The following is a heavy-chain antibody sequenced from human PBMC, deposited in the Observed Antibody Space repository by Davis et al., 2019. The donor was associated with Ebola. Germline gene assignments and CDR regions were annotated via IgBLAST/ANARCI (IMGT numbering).Heavy chain of an antibody. J-gene: IGHJ4*02. CDR1: GYTFTSYD. CDR3: ARVSDILTGYSPDY. CDR2: IIPIFGTA. V-gene: IGHV1-69*06. D-gene: IGHD3-9*01. Sequence: SVKVSCKASGYTFTSYDINWVRQAPGQGLEWMGGIIPIFGTANYAQKFQGRVTITADKSTSTAYMELSSLRSEDTAVYYCARVSDILTGYSPDYWGQGTLVTVSS.